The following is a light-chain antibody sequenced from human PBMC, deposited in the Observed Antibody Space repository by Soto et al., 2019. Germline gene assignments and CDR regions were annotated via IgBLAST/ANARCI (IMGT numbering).Light chain of an antibody. Sequence: EIVLTQSPGTLSLSPGERATLSCRANQSVRSTYLAWYQQKPGQAPSLLIYGASNRATGIPDRFSGSGSGADFTLTISRLEPEDFAVYYCQLYDSSPPGYTFGQGTRLEIK. CDR1: QSVRSTY. CDR2: GAS. CDR3: QLYDSSPPGYT. J-gene: IGKJ2*01. V-gene: IGKV3-20*01.